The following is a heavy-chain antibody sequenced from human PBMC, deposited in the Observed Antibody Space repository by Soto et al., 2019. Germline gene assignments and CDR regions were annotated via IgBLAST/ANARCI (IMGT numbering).Heavy chain of an antibody. CDR3: ATWIGISSMAARRTPFVAFDI. J-gene: IGHJ3*02. CDR2: INHSGST. Sequence: SETLSLTCAVYGGSFSGYYWSWIRQPPGKGLEWIGEINHSGSTNYNPSLKSRVTISVDTSKNQFSLKLSSVTAADTAVYYCATWIGISSMAARRTPFVAFDIWGQGTMVTVSS. CDR1: GGSFSGYY. D-gene: IGHD6-6*01. V-gene: IGHV4-34*01.